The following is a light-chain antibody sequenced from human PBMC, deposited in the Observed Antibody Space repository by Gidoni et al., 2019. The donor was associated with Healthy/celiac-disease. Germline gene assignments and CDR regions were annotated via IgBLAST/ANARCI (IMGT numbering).Light chain of an antibody. CDR2: LGS. J-gene: IGKJ3*01. CDR3: MQALQTPS. V-gene: IGKV2-28*01. CDR1: QSLLHSNGYNY. Sequence: DIVMTQSPLSLPVTPGEPASISCRSSQSLLHSNGYNYLDWYLQRPGQSPQLLIYLGSNRASGVPDRFSGSGSGTDSTLKISRVEAEDVGVYDCMQALQTPSFXPXTKVDIK.